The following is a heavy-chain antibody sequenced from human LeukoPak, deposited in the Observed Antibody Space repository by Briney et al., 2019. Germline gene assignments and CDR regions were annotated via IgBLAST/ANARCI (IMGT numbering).Heavy chain of an antibody. D-gene: IGHD3-10*01. V-gene: IGHV3-30*02. J-gene: IGHJ4*02. CDR3: AKSIPAIRGEIDY. CDR2: IPYDGNNK. Sequence: GGSLRLSCAASGFTLSSYGMHWVRQAPGKGLEWVAFIPYDGNNKDYADSVKGRFTISRDNSKTTLYLQMNSLRAEDTAVYYCAKSIPAIRGEIDYWGQGTLVTVSS. CDR1: GFTLSSYG.